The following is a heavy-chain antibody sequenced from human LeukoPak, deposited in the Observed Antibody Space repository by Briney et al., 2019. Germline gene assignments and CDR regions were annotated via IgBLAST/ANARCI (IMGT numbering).Heavy chain of an antibody. CDR1: GGSISSYY. D-gene: IGHD1-26*01. J-gene: IGHJ6*02. V-gene: IGHV4-59*08. Sequence: PSETLSLTCTVSGGSISSYYWSWIRQPPGKGLEWIGYISYSGSTKYNPSLKSRVTISVDTSKNQFSLKLSSVTAADTAVYYCARQSGSYRYYGMDVWGQGTTVTVSS. CDR2: ISYSGST. CDR3: ARQSGSYRYYGMDV.